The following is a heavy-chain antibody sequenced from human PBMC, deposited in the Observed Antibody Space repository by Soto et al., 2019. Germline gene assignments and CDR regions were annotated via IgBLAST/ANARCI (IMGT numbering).Heavy chain of an antibody. V-gene: IGHV1-2*04. D-gene: IGHD6-6*01. CDR2: INPNSGGT. CDR3: ARALVPDSPTDS. CDR1: GYTFTGYY. Sequence: QVQLVQSGAEVKKPGASVKVSCKASGYTFTGYYMHWVRQAPGQGLEWMGWINPNSGGTNYAQKFQGWVTMTRDTSITTAYMELRSLKSDDTAVYYCARALVPDSPTDSWGQGTLVTXSS. J-gene: IGHJ4*02.